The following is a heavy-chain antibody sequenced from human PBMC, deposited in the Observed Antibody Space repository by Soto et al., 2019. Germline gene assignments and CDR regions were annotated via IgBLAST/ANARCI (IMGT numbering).Heavy chain of an antibody. J-gene: IGHJ4*02. CDR3: ARDAKMYSSGWYIAY. V-gene: IGHV4-4*02. Sequence: QVQLQESGPGLVKPSGTLSLTCAVSGGSISSSNWWSWVRQPPGKGLEWIGEIYHSGSTNYNPSLKGRVTISVDKSRNQFSLKLSSVTAADTAVYYCARDAKMYSSGWYIAYWGQGTPVTVSS. CDR1: GGSISSSNW. D-gene: IGHD6-19*01. CDR2: IYHSGST.